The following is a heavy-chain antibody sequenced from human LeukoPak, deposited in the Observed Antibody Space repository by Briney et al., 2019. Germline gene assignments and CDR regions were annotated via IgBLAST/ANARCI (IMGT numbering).Heavy chain of an antibody. V-gene: IGHV4-59*01. D-gene: IGHD4-17*01. CDR2: LSNSGTT. CDR1: LGSPSEYY. J-gene: IGHJ5*02. CDR3: ARVLRGAVTSTCFDP. Sequence: LETPCLSPTLSLGSPSEYYWTSIPEAPGKGVGGLGYLSNSGTTDYNPPHKSRVTITVATSKSEFSLKVTSETAAVTAMYYCARVLRGAVTSTCFDPWGQRALVTVSS.